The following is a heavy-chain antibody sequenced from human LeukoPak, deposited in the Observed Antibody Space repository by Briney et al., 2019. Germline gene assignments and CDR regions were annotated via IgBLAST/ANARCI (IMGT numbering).Heavy chain of an antibody. CDR2: VIAIFGRV. Sequence: SVKVSCKASRGTFSSYGISWVRQAPGQGLGWMGGVIAIFGRVKYGQKFQGRATITTDESTSTAYMELSSLTSEDTGVYYCARGELGDSSGFSFFDYWGQGTLVTVSS. J-gene: IGHJ4*02. CDR1: RGTFSSYG. V-gene: IGHV1-69*05. CDR3: ARGELGDSSGFSFFDY. D-gene: IGHD3-22*01.